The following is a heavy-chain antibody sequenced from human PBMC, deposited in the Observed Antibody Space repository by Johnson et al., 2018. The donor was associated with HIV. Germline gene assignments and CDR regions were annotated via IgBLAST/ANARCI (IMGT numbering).Heavy chain of an antibody. J-gene: IGHJ3*02. V-gene: IGHV3-23*04. CDR2: ISGSGGST. CDR3: AKKGPYYYDSSGWGAFDI. CDR1: GFTFSSYD. D-gene: IGHD3-22*01. Sequence: VQLVESGGGLVQPGGSLRLSCAASGFTFSSYDMSWVRQAPGKGLEWVSAISGSGGSTYYADSVKGRFTISRDNSKNTLYLQMSSLRAEDTAVYYCAKKGPYYYDSSGWGAFDIWGQGTMVTVSS.